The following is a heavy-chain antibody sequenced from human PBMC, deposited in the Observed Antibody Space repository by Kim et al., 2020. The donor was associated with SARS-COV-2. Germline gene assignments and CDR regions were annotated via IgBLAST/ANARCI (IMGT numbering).Heavy chain of an antibody. J-gene: IGHJ6*02. V-gene: IGHV5-51*01. CDR2: IYPGDSDT. CDR1: GYSFTSYW. D-gene: IGHD6-19*01. Sequence: GESLKISCKGSGYSFTSYWIGWVRQMPGKGLEWMGIIYPGDSDTRYSPSFQGQVTISADKSISTAYLQWSSLKASDTAMYYCARHVMQWQGVYYGMDVWGQGTTVTVSS. CDR3: ARHVMQWQGVYYGMDV.